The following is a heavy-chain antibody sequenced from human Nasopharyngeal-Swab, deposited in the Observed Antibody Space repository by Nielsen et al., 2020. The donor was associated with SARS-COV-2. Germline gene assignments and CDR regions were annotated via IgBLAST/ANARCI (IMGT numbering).Heavy chain of an antibody. CDR3: ARSVGSFYGQGAFDI. CDR1: GFTFGDYA. CDR2: IRSKTYGGAP. Sequence: GGSLRLSCTTSGFTFGDYAMSWFRQAPGKGLEWVGFIRSKTYGGAPEYAASVKGSLTISRDGAESIAYLQMNSLETEDTGVYYCARSVGSFYGQGAFDIWGQGTMVTVSS. D-gene: IGHD1-26*01. V-gene: IGHV3-49*01. J-gene: IGHJ3*02.